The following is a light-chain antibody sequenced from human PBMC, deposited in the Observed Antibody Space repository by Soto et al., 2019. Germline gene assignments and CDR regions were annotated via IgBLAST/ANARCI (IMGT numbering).Light chain of an antibody. Sequence: EIVLTQSPDTLSLSPGERATLSCRARQSVSSNYLAWYQQKAGQAPRLLIYGASRRATGIPDRFSGSGSGTDFTLTISSLQSEDFAVYYCQQRTNWPRTFGQGTKVDNK. J-gene: IGKJ1*01. V-gene: IGKV3D-20*02. CDR1: QSVSSNY. CDR3: QQRTNWPRT. CDR2: GAS.